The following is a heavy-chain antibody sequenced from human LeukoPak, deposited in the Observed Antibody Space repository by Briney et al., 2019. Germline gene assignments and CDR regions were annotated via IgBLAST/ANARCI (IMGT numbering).Heavy chain of an antibody. J-gene: IGHJ2*01. CDR1: GGSISSYY. CDR3: AREGGNYYATSQGYFDL. CDR2: IYTSGST. Sequence: SETLSLTCTVSGGSISSYYWSWIRQPAGKGLEWIGRIYTSGSTYYNPSLKSRVTMSVDMSKNQFSLKLTSVTAADTAVYYCAREGGNYYATSQGYFDLWGRGTLVTVSS. V-gene: IGHV4-4*07. D-gene: IGHD3-22*01.